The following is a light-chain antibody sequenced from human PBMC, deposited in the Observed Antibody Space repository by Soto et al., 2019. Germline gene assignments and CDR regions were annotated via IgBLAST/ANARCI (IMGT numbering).Light chain of an antibody. V-gene: IGKV1-9*01. Sequence: DIYLTQSPSFLSASVGDRVTITCRAILGISNYLAWYQQKPGKAPKLLIYDASTLQSGVPSRFSGRGSGTEFTLPIRNLQPEDFATYYCHQLNSYLTFGGGTKVESK. CDR1: LGISNY. CDR2: DAS. J-gene: IGKJ4*01. CDR3: HQLNSYLT.